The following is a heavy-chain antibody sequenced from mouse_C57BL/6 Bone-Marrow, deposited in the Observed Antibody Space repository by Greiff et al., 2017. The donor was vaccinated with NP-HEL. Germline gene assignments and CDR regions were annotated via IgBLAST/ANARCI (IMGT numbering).Heavy chain of an antibody. V-gene: IGHV2-5*01. J-gene: IGHJ3*01. Sequence: VQLVESGPGLVQPSQSLSITCTVSGFSLTSYGVHWVRQSPGKGLEWLGVIWRGGSTDYNAAFMSRLSITKDNSKSQVFFKMNSLQADDTAIYYCAKIGYYYGSTWFAYWGQGTLVTVSA. CDR2: IWRGGST. CDR3: AKIGYYYGSTWFAY. D-gene: IGHD1-1*01. CDR1: GFSLTSYG.